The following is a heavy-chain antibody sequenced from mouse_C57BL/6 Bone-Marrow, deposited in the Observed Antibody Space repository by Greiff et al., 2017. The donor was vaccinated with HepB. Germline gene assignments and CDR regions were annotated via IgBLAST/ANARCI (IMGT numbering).Heavy chain of an antibody. CDR2: IDPENGDT. D-gene: IGHD2-2*01. CDR1: GFNIKDDY. Sequence: EVKLQESGAELVRPGASVKLSCTASGFNIKDDYMHWVKQRPEQGLEWIGWIDPENGDTEYASKFQGKATITADTSSNTAYLQLSSLTSEDTAVYYCTTLGGYPFAYWGQGTLVTVSA. V-gene: IGHV14-4*01. J-gene: IGHJ3*01. CDR3: TTLGGYPFAY.